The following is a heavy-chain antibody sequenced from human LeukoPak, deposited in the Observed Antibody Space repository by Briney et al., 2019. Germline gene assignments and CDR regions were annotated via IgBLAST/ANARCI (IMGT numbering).Heavy chain of an antibody. D-gene: IGHD6-19*01. Sequence: GGSLRLSCAASGFTFSSYAMSWVRQAPGKGLEWVSAISGSGGSTYYADSVKGRFTISRDNAKNSLYLQMNSLRAEDTAVYYCARDEAGSFDYWGQGTLVTVSS. CDR3: ARDEAGSFDY. CDR2: ISGSGGST. CDR1: GFTFSSYA. J-gene: IGHJ4*02. V-gene: IGHV3-23*01.